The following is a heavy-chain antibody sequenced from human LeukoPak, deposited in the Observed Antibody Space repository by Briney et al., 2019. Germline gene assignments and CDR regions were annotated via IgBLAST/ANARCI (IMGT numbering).Heavy chain of an antibody. CDR2: IYYSGST. J-gene: IGHJ6*02. D-gene: IGHD5-12*01. Sequence: PSETLSLTCTVSGGSISSYYLSWIRQPPGKGLEWIGYIYYSGSTNYNPSLKSRVTISVDTSKNQFSLKLSSVTAADTAVYYCARVRVDIVATGHYYYYGMDVWGQGTTVTVSS. V-gene: IGHV4-59*01. CDR1: GGSISSYY. CDR3: ARVRVDIVATGHYYYYGMDV.